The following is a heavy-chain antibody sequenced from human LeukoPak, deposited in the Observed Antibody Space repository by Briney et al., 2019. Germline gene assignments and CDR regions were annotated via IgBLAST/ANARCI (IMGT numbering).Heavy chain of an antibody. D-gene: IGHD4-17*01. CDR3: AKVGDYGDYANAFDI. CDR2: ISWNSGSI. Sequence: GGSLRLSCAASGFTFDDYAMHWVRQAPGKGLEWVSGISWNSGSIGYADSVKGRFTISRDNAKNSLYLQMNSLRAEDTALYYCAKVGDYGDYANAFDIWGQGTVVTVSS. CDR1: GFTFDDYA. J-gene: IGHJ3*02. V-gene: IGHV3-9*01.